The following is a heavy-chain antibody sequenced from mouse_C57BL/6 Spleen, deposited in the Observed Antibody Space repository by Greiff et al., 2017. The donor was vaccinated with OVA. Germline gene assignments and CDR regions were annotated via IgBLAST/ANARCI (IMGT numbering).Heavy chain of an antibody. J-gene: IGHJ2*01. CDR3: TRLGGRYFDY. Sequence: VKLVESGAELVRPGASVTLSCKASGYTFTDYEMHWVKQTPVHGLEWIGAIDPETGGTAYNQKFKGKAILTADKSSSTAYMELRSLTSEDSAVYYCTRLGGRYFDYWGQGTTLTVSS. CDR2: IDPETGGT. V-gene: IGHV1-15*01. CDR1: GYTFTDYE.